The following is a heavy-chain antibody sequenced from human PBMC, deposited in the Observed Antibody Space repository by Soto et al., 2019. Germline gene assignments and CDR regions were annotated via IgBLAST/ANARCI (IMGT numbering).Heavy chain of an antibody. V-gene: IGHV4-4*02. CDR1: GGSISSSNW. D-gene: IGHD2-15*01. CDR2: IYHSGST. Sequence: PSETLSLTCAVSGGSISSSNWWSWVRQPPGKGLEWIGEIYHSGSTNYNPSLKSRVTISVDKSKNQFSLKLSSVTAADTAVYYCASGGRSYCSGGSCYDLFDYWGQGTLVTVS. J-gene: IGHJ4*02. CDR3: ASGGRSYCSGGSCYDLFDY.